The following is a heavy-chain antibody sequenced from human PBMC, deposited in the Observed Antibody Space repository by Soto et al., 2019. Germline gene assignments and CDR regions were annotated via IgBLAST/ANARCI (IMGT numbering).Heavy chain of an antibody. CDR2: IGTAGDT. J-gene: IGHJ5*02. D-gene: IGHD3-22*01. V-gene: IGHV3-13*04. CDR3: ARGRNYYDSSGPPEGFDP. CDR1: GFTFSSYD. Sequence: GGSLRLSCAASGFTFSSYDMHWVRQATGKGLEWVSAIGTAGDTYYPGSVKGRFTISRENAKNSLYLQMNSLRAGDTAVYYCARGRNYYDSSGPPEGFDPWGQGTLVT.